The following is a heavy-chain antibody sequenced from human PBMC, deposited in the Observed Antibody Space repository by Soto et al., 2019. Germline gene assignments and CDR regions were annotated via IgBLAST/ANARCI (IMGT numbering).Heavy chain of an antibody. J-gene: IGHJ5*01. Sequence: ASVKVSCKASGYIFTRYGITWVRQAPGQGLEWVGWISAKNGNTNSGQKFQGRVTMTTDTSTSTAYMELRSLRSDDTAIYYCARDVDIGTHPTGDWFDSWGQGTLVTAPQ. D-gene: IGHD5-12*01. CDR3: ARDVDIGTHPTGDWFDS. V-gene: IGHV1-18*01. CDR1: GYIFTRYG. CDR2: ISAKNGNT.